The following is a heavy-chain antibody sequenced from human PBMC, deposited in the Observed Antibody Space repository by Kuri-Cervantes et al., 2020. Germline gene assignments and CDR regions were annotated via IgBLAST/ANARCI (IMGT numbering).Heavy chain of an antibody. CDR1: GYTFTGYY. J-gene: IGHJ5*02. Sequence: AAVKVSCKASGYTFTGYYMHWVRQAPGQGLEWMGWINTNSGGTNYAQKFQGWVTMTRDTSISTAYMELSSLRSDDTAVYYCERVRDSSSSNINWFDPWGQGTLVTVSS. CDR2: INTNSGGT. V-gene: IGHV1-2*04. CDR3: ERVRDSSSSNINWFDP. D-gene: IGHD6-13*01.